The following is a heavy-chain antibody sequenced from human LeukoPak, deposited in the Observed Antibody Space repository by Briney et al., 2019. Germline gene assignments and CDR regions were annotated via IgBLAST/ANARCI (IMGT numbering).Heavy chain of an antibody. Sequence: GGSLRLSCAASGFTFSSCWMSWVRQAPGKGLEWVANIKQDGSEKYYVDSVKGRFTISRDNAKNSLYLQMNSLRAEDTAVYYCARDFVLRSWGQGTLVTVSS. V-gene: IGHV3-7*01. CDR3: ARDFVLRS. CDR2: IKQDGSEK. J-gene: IGHJ4*02. D-gene: IGHD5-12*01. CDR1: GFTFSSCW.